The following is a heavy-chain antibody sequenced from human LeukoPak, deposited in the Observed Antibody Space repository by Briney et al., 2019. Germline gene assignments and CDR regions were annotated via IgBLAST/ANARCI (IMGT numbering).Heavy chain of an antibody. CDR3: ATRGFSQWPRKDIDY. CDR1: GGSISSSSYY. D-gene: IGHD6-19*01. CDR2: IYYSGST. Sequence: KASETLSLTCTVSGGSISSSSYYWGWIRQPPGKGLEWIGSIYYSGSTYYNPSLKSRVTISVDTSKNQFSLKLSSVTAADTAVYYCATRGFSQWPRKDIDYWGQGTLVTVSS. J-gene: IGHJ4*02. V-gene: IGHV4-39*01.